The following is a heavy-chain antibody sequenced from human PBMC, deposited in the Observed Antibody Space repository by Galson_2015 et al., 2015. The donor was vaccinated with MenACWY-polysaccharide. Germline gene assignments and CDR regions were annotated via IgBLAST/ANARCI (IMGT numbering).Heavy chain of an antibody. Sequence: SETLSLTCNVSGASISSGYYWGCIRQPPGKGLEWIGSIFHSGSTYRNPSLGSRLIISIDSSKNQLSLMLTSVTAADTAVYYCTSGRLRWYPVDSWGQGTLVTVSS. J-gene: IGHJ4*02. D-gene: IGHD4-23*01. CDR2: IFHSGST. CDR1: GASISSGYY. CDR3: TSGRLRWYPVDS. V-gene: IGHV4-38-2*02.